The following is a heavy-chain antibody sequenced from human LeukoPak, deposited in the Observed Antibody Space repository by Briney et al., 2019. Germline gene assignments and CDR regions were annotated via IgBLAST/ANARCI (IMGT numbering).Heavy chain of an antibody. Sequence: GGPLRLSCAASGFTFSSYAMHWVRQAPGKGLEWAAVISYDGSNKYYADSVKGRFTISRDNSKNTLYLQMNSLRAEDTAVYYCARSGQYSSGWSDYWGQGTLVTVSS. CDR3: ARSGQYSSGWSDY. CDR2: ISYDGSNK. V-gene: IGHV3-30*04. J-gene: IGHJ4*02. CDR1: GFTFSSYA. D-gene: IGHD6-19*01.